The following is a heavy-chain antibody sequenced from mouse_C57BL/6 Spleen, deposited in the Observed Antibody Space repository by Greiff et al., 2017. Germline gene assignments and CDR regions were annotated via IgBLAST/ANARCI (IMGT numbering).Heavy chain of an antibody. Sequence: VQLQESGPELVKPGASVKISCKASGYAFSSSWMNWVKQRPGKGLEWIGRIYPGDGDTNYNGKFKGKATLTADKSSSTAYMQLSSLTSEDSAVYFCARGDSSGYGGAMDYWGQGTSVTVSS. J-gene: IGHJ4*01. V-gene: IGHV1-82*01. CDR1: GYAFSSSW. CDR3: ARGDSSGYGGAMDY. CDR2: IYPGDGDT. D-gene: IGHD3-2*02.